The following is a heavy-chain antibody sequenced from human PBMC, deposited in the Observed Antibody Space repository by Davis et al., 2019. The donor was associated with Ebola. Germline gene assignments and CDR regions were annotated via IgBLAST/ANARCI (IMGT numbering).Heavy chain of an antibody. CDR2: MYSGGTT. V-gene: IGHV3-53*01. CDR1: GFSVSTKY. CDR3: ARGDFYYGVDV. Sequence: GSLRLSCAASGFSVSTKYMNWVRQAPGKGLQWVSIMYSGGTTYYADSVKGRFTISRDSSKNTVYLQMNSLRAEDTAVYYCARGDFYYGVDVWGQGTTVTVSS. J-gene: IGHJ6*02.